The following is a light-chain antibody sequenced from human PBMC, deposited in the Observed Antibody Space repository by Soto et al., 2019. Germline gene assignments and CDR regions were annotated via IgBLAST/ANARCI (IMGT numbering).Light chain of an antibody. J-gene: IGKJ3*01. V-gene: IGKV1-39*01. CDR3: QQCYSTLPFT. CDR1: QLISTY. Sequence: DLQMTQSPSSLSASVGDRVTITCRTSQLISTYLNWYQQKPGKAPKLLIYGASSLQSGVPSRFSGSGSGTDFTLTISSLQPEDFATYYCQQCYSTLPFTFGPGTTVDVK. CDR2: GAS.